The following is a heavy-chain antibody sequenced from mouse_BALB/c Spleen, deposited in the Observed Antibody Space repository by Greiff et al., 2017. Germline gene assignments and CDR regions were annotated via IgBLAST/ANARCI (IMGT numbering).Heavy chain of an antibody. V-gene: IGHV5-4*02. CDR1: GFTFSDYY. J-gene: IGHJ4*01. CDR2: ISDCGSYT. D-gene: IGHD2-3*01. Sequence: EVKLVESGGGLVKPGGSLKLSCAASGFTFSDYYMYWVRQTPEKRLEWVATISDCGSYTYYPDSVKGRFTISRDNAKNNLYLQMSSLKSEDTAMYYCARERDGYYGYYAMDYWGQGTSVTVSS. CDR3: ARERDGYYGYYAMDY.